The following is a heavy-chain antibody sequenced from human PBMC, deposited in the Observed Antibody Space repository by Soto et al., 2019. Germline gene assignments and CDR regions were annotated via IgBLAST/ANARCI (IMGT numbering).Heavy chain of an antibody. CDR3: ARELLNWNDPRRWFDP. V-gene: IGHV3-30-3*01. D-gene: IGHD1-1*01. CDR1: GFTFSSYA. Sequence: QVQLVESGGGVVQPGRSLTLSCAASGFTFSSYAMHWVRQAPGKGLAWVSVISYDGSNKYYADSVKGRFTISRDISKNTLDLQMNSLRAEDTAVYYCARELLNWNDPRRWFDPWGQGTLVTVSS. J-gene: IGHJ5*02. CDR2: ISYDGSNK.